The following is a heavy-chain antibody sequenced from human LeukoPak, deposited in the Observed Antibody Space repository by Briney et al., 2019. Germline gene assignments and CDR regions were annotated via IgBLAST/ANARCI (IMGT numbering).Heavy chain of an antibody. Sequence: ASVKVSCKASGYTFTSYYMHWVRQAPGQGLEWMGIINPSGGSTSYAQKFQGRVTMTRDTSTSTVYMELSSLRSEDTAVYYCVGVPTRTSFDIWGQGTMVTVSS. D-gene: IGHD3-16*01. J-gene: IGHJ3*02. CDR2: INPSGGST. CDR1: GYTFTSYY. CDR3: VGVPTRTSFDI. V-gene: IGHV1-46*01.